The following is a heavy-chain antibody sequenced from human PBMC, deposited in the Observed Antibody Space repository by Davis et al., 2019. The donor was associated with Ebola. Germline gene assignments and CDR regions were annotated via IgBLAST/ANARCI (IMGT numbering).Heavy chain of an antibody. D-gene: IGHD3-3*01. V-gene: IGHV4-4*07. J-gene: IGHJ5*02. Sequence: SETLSLTCTVSGGSISSYYWSWIRQPAGKGLEWIGRIYTSGSTNYNPSLKSRVTMSVDTSKNQFSLKLSSVTAADTAVYYCARGIRFLEWLWARHWFDPWGQGTLVTVSS. CDR1: GGSISSYY. CDR3: ARGIRFLEWLWARHWFDP. CDR2: IYTSGST.